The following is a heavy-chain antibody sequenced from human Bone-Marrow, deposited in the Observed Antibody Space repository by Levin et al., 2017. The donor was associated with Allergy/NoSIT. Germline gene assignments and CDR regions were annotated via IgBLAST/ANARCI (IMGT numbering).Heavy chain of an antibody. V-gene: IGHV4-39*07. J-gene: IGHJ5*02. CDR2: IYYSGST. CDR1: GGSISSSSYY. D-gene: IGHD5-18*01. Sequence: SETLSLTCTVSGGSISSSSYYWGWIRQPPGKGLEWIGSIYYSGSTYYNPSLKSRVTISVDTSKNQFSLKLSSVTAADTAVYYCARICGYSEGSIDPWGQGTLVTVSS. CDR3: ARICGYSEGSIDP.